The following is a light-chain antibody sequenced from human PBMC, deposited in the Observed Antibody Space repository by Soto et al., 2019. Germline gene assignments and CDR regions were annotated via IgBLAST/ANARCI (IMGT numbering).Light chain of an antibody. CDR1: QSISSF. CDR2: AAS. Sequence: IQMTQSPSSLSASVGDRVTITCRASQSISSFLTWYQQKAGKAPKLLIYAASSLQSGVQSRFSGSGSGTEFTLTISSLQPDDFATYYCQQYNTYPWTFGQGTKVDIK. V-gene: IGKV1-39*01. J-gene: IGKJ1*01. CDR3: QQYNTYPWT.